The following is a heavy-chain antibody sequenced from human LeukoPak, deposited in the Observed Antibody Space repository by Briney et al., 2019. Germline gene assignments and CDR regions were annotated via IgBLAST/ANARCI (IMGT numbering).Heavy chain of an antibody. D-gene: IGHD1-1*01. CDR2: VYYSGST. CDR1: GASIRSSDYY. V-gene: IGHV4-39*01. J-gene: IGHJ4*02. Sequence: TTSETLSLTCVLSGASIRSSDYYWAGIRQPPGKGLEWIGTVYYSGSTYYNPSLKSRLTISVDTSNNSVSLKVTSLTAADTAVYYCARHGNWEPFDYWGQGSLVTVSS. CDR3: ARHGNWEPFDY.